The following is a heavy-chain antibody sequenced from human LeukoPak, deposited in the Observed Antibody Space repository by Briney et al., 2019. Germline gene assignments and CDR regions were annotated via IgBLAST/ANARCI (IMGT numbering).Heavy chain of an antibody. Sequence: PGGSLRLSCAASGFTFSSYAMSWVRQAPGKGLEWVSAISGSGGSAYYADSVKGRFTISRDNSKNTLYLQMNSLRAEDTAVYYCAKEDTAMGTDYYYGMDVWGQGTTVTVSS. J-gene: IGHJ6*02. CDR2: ISGSGGSA. CDR1: GFTFSSYA. CDR3: AKEDTAMGTDYYYGMDV. D-gene: IGHD5-18*01. V-gene: IGHV3-23*01.